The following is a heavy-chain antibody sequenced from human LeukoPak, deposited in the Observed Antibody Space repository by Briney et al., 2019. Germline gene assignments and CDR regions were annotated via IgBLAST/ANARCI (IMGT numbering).Heavy chain of an antibody. Sequence: SETLSLTCTVSGVSISSYNYSWGWIRQPPGKGLEWIGEINHSGSTNYNPSLKSRVTISVDTPKNQFSLKLISVTAADTAVHYCARRIPAVFMVRGGFVDYWGQGTLVTVSS. CDR2: INHSGST. V-gene: IGHV4-39*07. CDR3: ARRIPAVFMVRGGFVDY. J-gene: IGHJ4*02. CDR1: GVSISSYNYS. D-gene: IGHD3-10*01.